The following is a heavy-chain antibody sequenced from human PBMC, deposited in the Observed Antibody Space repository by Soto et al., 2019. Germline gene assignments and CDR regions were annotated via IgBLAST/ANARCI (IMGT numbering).Heavy chain of an antibody. CDR3: AKDTRGYYRPFDY. CDR1: GFTFSNYA. J-gene: IGHJ4*02. D-gene: IGHD3-3*01. Sequence: GGSLRLSCAASGFTFSNYAMSWVRQAPGKGLEWVSAISGSGAGTYYADSVKGRFTISRDNSENTLFLQMNSLGAEDTAVYYCAKDTRGYYRPFDYWGQGTWVTVS. V-gene: IGHV3-23*01. CDR2: ISGSGAGT.